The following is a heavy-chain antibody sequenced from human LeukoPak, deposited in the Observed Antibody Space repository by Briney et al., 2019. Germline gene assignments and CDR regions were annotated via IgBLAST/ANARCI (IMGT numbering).Heavy chain of an antibody. CDR3: AKDVWVTIVTMFDP. Sequence: GGSLRLSCAASGFTFAKYAMTWVRQAPGKGLEWVSGITGAGDPYYADSVKGRFTISRDNSKDTLYLHMNSLRVEDTAVYYCAKDVWVTIVTMFDPWGQGTLVAVSS. CDR2: ITGAGDP. D-gene: IGHD3-16*01. J-gene: IGHJ5*02. CDR1: GFTFAKYA. V-gene: IGHV3-23*01.